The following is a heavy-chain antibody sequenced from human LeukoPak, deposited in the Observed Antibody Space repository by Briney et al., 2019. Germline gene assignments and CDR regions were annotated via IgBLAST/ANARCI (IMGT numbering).Heavy chain of an antibody. Sequence: GGSLRLSCAASGFTFSSYGMHWVRQAPGKGLEWVAVISYDGSNKYYADSVKGRFTISRDNSKNTLCLQMNSLRAEDTAVYYCAKDRRSGYCSSTSCYHYYYGMDVWGQGTTVTVSS. D-gene: IGHD2-2*01. V-gene: IGHV3-30*18. CDR1: GFTFSSYG. J-gene: IGHJ6*02. CDR3: AKDRRSGYCSSTSCYHYYYGMDV. CDR2: ISYDGSNK.